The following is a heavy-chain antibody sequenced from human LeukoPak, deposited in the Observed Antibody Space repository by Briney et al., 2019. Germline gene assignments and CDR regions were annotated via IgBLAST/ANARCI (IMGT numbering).Heavy chain of an antibody. CDR3: ARRSWTGYYYFDY. CDR2: INPNSGGT. Sequence: ASVKVSCKASGYTFTDYYIHWVRQAPGQGHEWMGWINPNSGGTNSAQKFRGRVTMTRDTSISTAYMELSRLRSDDTAVYYCARRSWTGYYYFDYWGQGTLVTVSS. V-gene: IGHV1-2*02. CDR1: GYTFTDYY. J-gene: IGHJ4*02. D-gene: IGHD3/OR15-3a*01.